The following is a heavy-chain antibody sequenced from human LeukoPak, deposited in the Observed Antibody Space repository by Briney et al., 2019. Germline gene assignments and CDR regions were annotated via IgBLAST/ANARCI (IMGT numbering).Heavy chain of an antibody. CDR1: GFTFSSYA. CDR2: ISGGGGGT. V-gene: IGHV3-23*01. J-gene: IGHJ6*02. CDR3: AKDLGGKPYYYYGMDV. Sequence: SGGSLRLPCAASGFTFSSYAMSWVRQAPGKGLEWVSAISGGGGGTFYADSVKGRFTISRDNSKNTLYLQMNSLRAEDTAVYYCAKDLGGKPYYYYGMDVWGQGTTVTVSS.